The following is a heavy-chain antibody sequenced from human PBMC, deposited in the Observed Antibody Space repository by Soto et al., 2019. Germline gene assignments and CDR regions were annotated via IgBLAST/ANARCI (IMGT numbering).Heavy chain of an antibody. CDR3: AREDDSSGYQLVG. J-gene: IGHJ4*02. Sequence: QVQLVQSGAEVKKPGASVKVSCKASGYTFTNYYMHWLRQAPGQGLEWIGIIKPSGGSTSYAQNCQGRVTMTRDTSTTTVYMELSSLRSEDTAVYYCAREDDSSGYQLVGWGQGTLVTVSS. CDR1: GYTFTNYY. CDR2: IKPSGGST. V-gene: IGHV1-46*01. D-gene: IGHD3-22*01.